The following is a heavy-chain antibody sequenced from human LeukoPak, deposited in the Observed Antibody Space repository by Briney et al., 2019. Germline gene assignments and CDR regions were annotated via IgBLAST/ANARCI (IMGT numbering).Heavy chain of an antibody. CDR3: GTLLSNAAFDY. Sequence: ASVKVSCKASGYTFTGYYMHWVRQAPGQGLEWMGWINPNSGGTNYAQKFQGRVTMTRDTSISTAYMELSRLRSDETAVYYCGTLLSNAAFDYWGQGTLVTVSS. CDR1: GYTFTGYY. V-gene: IGHV1-2*02. D-gene: IGHD6-25*01. J-gene: IGHJ4*02. CDR2: INPNSGGT.